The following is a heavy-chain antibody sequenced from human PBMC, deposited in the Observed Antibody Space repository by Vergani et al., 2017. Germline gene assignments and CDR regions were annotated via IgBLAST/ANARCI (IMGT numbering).Heavy chain of an antibody. CDR1: GFTFSNAW. Sequence: EVQLVESGGGLVKPGGSLRLSCAASGFTFSNAWMSWVRQAPGKGLEWVGRIKSKTDGGTTDYAAPVKGRFTISRDDSKNTLYLQMNRLKTEDTAVYYCTTLRYYYDSSGYSNYWGQGTLVTVSS. D-gene: IGHD3-22*01. J-gene: IGHJ4*02. V-gene: IGHV3-15*01. CDR3: TTLRYYYDSSGYSNY. CDR2: IKSKTDGGTT.